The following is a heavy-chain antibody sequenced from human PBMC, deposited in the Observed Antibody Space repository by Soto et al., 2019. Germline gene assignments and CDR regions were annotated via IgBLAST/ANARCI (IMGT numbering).Heavy chain of an antibody. J-gene: IGHJ1*01. V-gene: IGHV3-23*01. Sequence: EVQLLESGGGLVQPGGSLRLSCAASGFTLSSYAMSWFRQAPGQGLEWVSGNSGTGGSTYYADSVKGRFTVSIDNSKNTLDMQMNSLIADDTAVYYCAKDLRRGVGAATAEYFQHWGQGTLVTVSS. CDR3: AKDLRRGVGAATAEYFQH. CDR2: NSGTGGST. D-gene: IGHD1-26*01. CDR1: GFTLSSYA.